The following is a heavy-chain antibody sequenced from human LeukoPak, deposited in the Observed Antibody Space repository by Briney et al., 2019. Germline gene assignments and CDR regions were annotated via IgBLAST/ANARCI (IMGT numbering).Heavy chain of an antibody. D-gene: IGHD3-16*02. CDR3: ARQGFMITFGGVIVPDYFDY. J-gene: IGHJ4*02. CDR2: IYTSGST. CDR1: GGSISGHY. V-gene: IGHV4-4*09. Sequence: SETLSLTCTVSGGSISGHYWSWIRQSPGRGLEWIGNIYTSGSTNYNPSLNSRVTISIDTSKNQFSLKLSSVTAADTAVYYCARQGFMITFGGVIVPDYFDYWGQGTLVTVSS.